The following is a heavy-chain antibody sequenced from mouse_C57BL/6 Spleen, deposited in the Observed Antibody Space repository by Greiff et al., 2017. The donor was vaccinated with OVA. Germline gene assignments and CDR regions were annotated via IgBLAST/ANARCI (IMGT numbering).Heavy chain of an antibody. CDR1: GFTFSDYG. CDR3: ARSGSSYGGAWFAY. V-gene: IGHV5-17*01. J-gene: IGHJ3*01. CDR2: ISSGSSTI. D-gene: IGHD1-1*01. Sequence: EVMLVESGGGLVKPGGSLKLSCAASGFTFSDYGMHWVRQAPEKGLEWVAYISSGSSTIYYADTVKGRFTISRDNAKNTLFLQMTSLRSEDTAMYYCARSGSSYGGAWFAYWGQGTLVTVSA.